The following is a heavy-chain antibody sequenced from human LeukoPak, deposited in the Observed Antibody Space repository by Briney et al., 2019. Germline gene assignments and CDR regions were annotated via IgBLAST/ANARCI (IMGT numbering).Heavy chain of an antibody. D-gene: IGHD6-25*01. J-gene: IGHJ4*02. Sequence: GGSLRLSCAASGFTFSTYTMHWVRQAPGKGLEWVAVISYDGSYTYYAESVRGRFTFSRDNSKNTPYLQMNSRKPEDTAVYYCARGYRPYNSACLFASWGQGTLVTVSS. CDR2: ISYDGSYT. CDR3: ARGYRPYNSACLFAS. V-gene: IGHV3-30*04. CDR1: GFTFSTYT.